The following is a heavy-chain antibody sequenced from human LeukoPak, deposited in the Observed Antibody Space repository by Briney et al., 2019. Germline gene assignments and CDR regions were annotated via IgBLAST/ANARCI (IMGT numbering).Heavy chain of an antibody. J-gene: IGHJ6*03. CDR2: IIPIYGTA. Sequence: SVKVSCKASGGTFSSYAISWVRQAPGQGLEWMGGIIPIYGTANYAQKFQGRVTITTDESTSTAYMELSSLRSEDTAVYHCAGRGYSGWSYYYYYMDVWGKGTTVTVSS. D-gene: IGHD6-19*01. CDR3: AGRGYSGWSYYYYYMDV. V-gene: IGHV1-69*05. CDR1: GGTFSSYA.